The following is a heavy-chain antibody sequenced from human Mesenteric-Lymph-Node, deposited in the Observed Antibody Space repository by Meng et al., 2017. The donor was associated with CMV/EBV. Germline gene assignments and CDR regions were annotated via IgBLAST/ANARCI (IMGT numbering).Heavy chain of an antibody. V-gene: IGHV4-34*01. CDR2: INHSGST. CDR3: ARGSSYDILTGYFDY. J-gene: IGHJ4*02. Sequence: QVQLHTWGAGLLNPPEILSVTFAVDGGSFSGYYWNCIRQSPEKGLGWIWEINHSGSTTYNPSFTSRIIISVDTSTNQISLNMSSVTAADTAVYYCARGSSYDILTGYFDYWGQGALVTVSS. D-gene: IGHD3-9*01. CDR1: GGSFSGYY.